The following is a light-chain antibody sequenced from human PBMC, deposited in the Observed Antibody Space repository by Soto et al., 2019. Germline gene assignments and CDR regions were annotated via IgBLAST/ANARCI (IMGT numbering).Light chain of an antibody. V-gene: IGKV3-20*01. Sequence: ENMLTQSPGTLSLSPGERATLSCRASQSVRSSYLAWYQQRPGHAPRLLIYGASTRATDIPDRFSGSGSGTDFTLTISSLEPEDFAMFYCQQYGSSPYTFGQGTKLEI. CDR3: QQYGSSPYT. CDR1: QSVRSSY. CDR2: GAS. J-gene: IGKJ2*01.